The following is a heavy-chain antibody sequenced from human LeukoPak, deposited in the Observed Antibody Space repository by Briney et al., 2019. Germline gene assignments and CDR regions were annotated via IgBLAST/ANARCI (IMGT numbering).Heavy chain of an antibody. V-gene: IGHV3-74*01. Sequence: PGGSLRLSCAASGFTFSSYWMHWVRQAPGKGLVWVSRINTDGSSTSYADSVKGRFTISRDNAKNSLYLQMNSLRADDTAVYYCARLKGSSWYYPLDYWGQGTLVSVSS. CDR3: ARLKGSSWYYPLDY. CDR1: GFTFSSYW. CDR2: INTDGSST. J-gene: IGHJ4*02. D-gene: IGHD6-13*01.